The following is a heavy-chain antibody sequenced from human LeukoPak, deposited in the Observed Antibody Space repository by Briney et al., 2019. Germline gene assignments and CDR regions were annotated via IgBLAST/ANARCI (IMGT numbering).Heavy chain of an antibody. J-gene: IGHJ4*02. CDR3: ARQGPQLVVQGEIDY. CDR2: IYYSGST. V-gene: IGHV4-39*01. Sequence: SETLSLTCTVSGGSISSSSYYWGWIRQPPGKGLEWIVSIYYSGSTYYNPSLKSRVTISVDTSKNQFSLKLSSVTAADTAVYYCARQGPQLVVQGEIDYWGQGTLVTVSS. CDR1: GGSISSSSYY. D-gene: IGHD2-15*01.